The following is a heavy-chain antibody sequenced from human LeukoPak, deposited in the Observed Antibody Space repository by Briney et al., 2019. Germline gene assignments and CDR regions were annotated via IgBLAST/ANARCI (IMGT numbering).Heavy chain of an antibody. J-gene: IGHJ4*02. V-gene: IGHV3-66*01. CDR1: GFTFSSYS. D-gene: IGHD3-22*01. CDR2: IYSGGST. Sequence: GGSLRLSCAASGFTFSSYSMNWVRQAPGKGLEWVSVIYSGGSTYYADSVKGRFTISRDNSKNTLYLQMNSLRAEDTAVYYCARDRYDSSGYYDYFDYWGQGTLVTVSS. CDR3: ARDRYDSSGYYDYFDY.